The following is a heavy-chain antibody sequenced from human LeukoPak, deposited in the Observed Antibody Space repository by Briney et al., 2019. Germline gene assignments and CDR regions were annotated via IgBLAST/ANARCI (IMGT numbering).Heavy chain of an antibody. CDR3: ARLGWNEGVPVPLNAFDI. Sequence: SETLSLTCAVYGGSFSGYYWSWIRQPPGKGQEWIGEINHSGSTNYNPSLKSRVTISVDTSKNQFSLKLSSVTAADTAVYYCARLGWNEGVPVPLNAFDIWGQGTMVTVSS. J-gene: IGHJ3*02. CDR2: INHSGST. CDR1: GGSFSGYY. V-gene: IGHV4-34*01. D-gene: IGHD1-1*01.